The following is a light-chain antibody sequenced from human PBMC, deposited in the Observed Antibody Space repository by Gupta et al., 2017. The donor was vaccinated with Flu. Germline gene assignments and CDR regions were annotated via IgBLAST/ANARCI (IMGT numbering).Light chain of an antibody. CDR3: QQYNDWPIT. CDR2: GVS. J-gene: IGKJ5*01. V-gene: IGKV3-15*01. Sequence: EIVMTQSPVTLSVSPGERATLSCRASQSVSTNLAWYQQKPGQAPGILIYGVSARATGIPARFSGSGSGTXFTLTIXSLQSEDFAVYYCQQYNDWPITFGXGTRLEIK. CDR1: QSVSTN.